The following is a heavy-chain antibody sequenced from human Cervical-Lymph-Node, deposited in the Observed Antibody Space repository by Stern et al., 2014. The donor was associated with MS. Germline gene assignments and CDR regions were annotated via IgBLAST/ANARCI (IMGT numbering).Heavy chain of an antibody. V-gene: IGHV3-33*01. Sequence: VHLVESGGGVVQPGRSLRLSCAASGFSFSRYAMHWVRPAPGQGLEWAALIWYDGSNPYYADSVTGRFTISRDNFKNTLYLQMNSLRAEDTAVYYCASAYSSSHYYFDYWGQGTLVTVSS. J-gene: IGHJ4*02. CDR2: IWYDGSNP. D-gene: IGHD6-13*01. CDR3: ASAYSSSHYYFDY. CDR1: GFSFSRYA.